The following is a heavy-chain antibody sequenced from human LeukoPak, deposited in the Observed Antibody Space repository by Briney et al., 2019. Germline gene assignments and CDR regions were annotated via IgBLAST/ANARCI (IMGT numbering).Heavy chain of an antibody. V-gene: IGHV3-21*01. CDR3: XRADQQLTGVLWFDP. CDR1: GFTFSSYS. Sequence: KSGGSLRLSCAASGFTFSSYSMNWVRQAPGKGLEWVSSISSSSSYIYYADSVKGRFTISRDNAKNSLDLQMNSLRAEDTPVYYXXRADQQLTGVLWFDPWGQGTLVTVSS. D-gene: IGHD2-2*01. CDR2: ISSSSSYI. J-gene: IGHJ5*02.